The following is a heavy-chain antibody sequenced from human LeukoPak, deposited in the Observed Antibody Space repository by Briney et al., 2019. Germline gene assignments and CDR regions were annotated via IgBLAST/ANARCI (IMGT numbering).Heavy chain of an antibody. CDR1: GFTFSSYG. CDR3: ASGFGEVQYYFFYGMDV. CDR2: IWYDGSNK. D-gene: IGHD3-10*01. V-gene: IGHV3-30*19. Sequence: GGSLRLSCAASGFTFSSYGMHWVRQAPGKGLEWVAAIWYDGSNKYYADSVKGRFTISRDNSKNTLSLQMDSLRTEDTAVYFCASGFGEVQYYFFYGMDVWGQGTTVTVSS. J-gene: IGHJ6*02.